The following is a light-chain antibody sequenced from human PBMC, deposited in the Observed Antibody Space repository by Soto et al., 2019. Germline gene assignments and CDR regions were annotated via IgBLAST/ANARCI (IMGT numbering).Light chain of an antibody. CDR2: DAS. Sequence: EIVLTQSPGTLSLSPGERATLSCRASQSVTSSYLAWHQQIPGQAPRLLIYDASNRATGIPDRFSGGGSGTDFTLTISSLEPEDFAIYYCQQRSNLPPTFGQGTRLEIK. J-gene: IGKJ5*01. V-gene: IGKV3D-20*02. CDR1: QSVTSSY. CDR3: QQRSNLPPT.